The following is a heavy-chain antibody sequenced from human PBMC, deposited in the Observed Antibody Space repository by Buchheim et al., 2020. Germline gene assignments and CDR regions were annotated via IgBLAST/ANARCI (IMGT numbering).Heavy chain of an antibody. CDR2: IDWDDDQ. D-gene: IGHD1-26*01. J-gene: IGHJ4*02. CDR3: AQMRPEFSASRYCYYIDF. V-gene: IGHV2-70*15. CDR1: GFSLSTSGMC. Sequence: QVTLRESGPALVKPTQTLTLTCTFSGFSLSTSGMCVSWVSQPPGKAIEWLERIDWDDDQSYTPSLKTRLTIPKDTSKNQVVLTLTHMDPMDTATYYCAQMRPEFSASRYCYYIDFWGKGT.